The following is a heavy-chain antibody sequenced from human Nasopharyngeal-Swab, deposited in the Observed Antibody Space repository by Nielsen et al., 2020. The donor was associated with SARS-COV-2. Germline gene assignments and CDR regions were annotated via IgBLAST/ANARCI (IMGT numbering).Heavy chain of an antibody. CDR1: GFTFSSYA. CDR2: ISGSGGST. J-gene: IGHJ4*02. D-gene: IGHD5-24*01. Sequence: GESLKISCAASGFTFSSYAMSWVRQAPGKGLEWVSAISGSGGSTYYADSVKGRFTISRDNSKNTLYLQMNSLRAEDTAVYYCAKESLRREMATMSAHDYWGQGTLVTVS. CDR3: AKESLRREMATMSAHDY. V-gene: IGHV3-23*01.